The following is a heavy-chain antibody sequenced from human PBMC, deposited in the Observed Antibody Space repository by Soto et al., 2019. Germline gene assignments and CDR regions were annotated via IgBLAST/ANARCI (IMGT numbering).Heavy chain of an antibody. CDR2: IYDSGST. CDR3: VGGYAWVGFDY. CDR1: GGSIGSSDYY. D-gene: IGHD2-15*01. V-gene: IGHV4-39*01. Sequence: QLQLQESGPGLVKPSETLSLTCTVSGGSIGSSDYYWGWIRQPPGKGLEWIGNIYDSGSTSYNPSLMSRVSISVDTSKNQLSLKVSSGTAADPAMQICVGGYAWVGFDYWGQGTLVTVSS. J-gene: IGHJ4*02.